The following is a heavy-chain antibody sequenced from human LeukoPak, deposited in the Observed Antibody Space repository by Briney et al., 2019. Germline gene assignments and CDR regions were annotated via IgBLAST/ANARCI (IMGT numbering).Heavy chain of an antibody. CDR3: ARDVSSSTRAFDI. Sequence: GGSLRLSCAASGFTLSTYEMTWVRQAPGKGLEWVSFISSSDSATFYAGSVKGRFTIFRDTAKNSLYLQMNNLRGEDTAVYYCARDVSSSTRAFDIWGQGTMVAVS. D-gene: IGHD2-15*01. CDR2: ISSSDSAT. CDR1: GFTLSTYE. J-gene: IGHJ3*02. V-gene: IGHV3-48*03.